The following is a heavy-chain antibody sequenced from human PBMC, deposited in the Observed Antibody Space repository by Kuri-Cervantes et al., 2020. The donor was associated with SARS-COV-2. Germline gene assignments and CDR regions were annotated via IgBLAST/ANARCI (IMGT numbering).Heavy chain of an antibody. D-gene: IGHD5-18*01. Sequence: GESLKISCAASGFTFSSYSMNWVRQAPGKGLEWVSSISSSSSYIYYADSVKGRFTISRDNAKNSLYLQMNSLRDEDTAVYYCARVRNPVDRTMGEGYWGQGTLVTVSS. V-gene: IGHV3-21*01. CDR3: ARVRNPVDRTMGEGY. J-gene: IGHJ4*02. CDR2: ISSSSSYI. CDR1: GFTFSSYS.